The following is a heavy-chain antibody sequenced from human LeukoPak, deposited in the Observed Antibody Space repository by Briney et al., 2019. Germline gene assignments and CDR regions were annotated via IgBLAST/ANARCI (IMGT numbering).Heavy chain of an antibody. CDR2: ISCSGAST. D-gene: IGHD4-17*01. V-gene: IGHV3-23*01. CDR3: TKVVPATVTPGVFYYYYYMDV. J-gene: IGHJ6*03. CDR1: GFTFSSHA. Sequence: GGSLRLSCAASGFTFSSHAMSWVRQAPGKGLEWVSAISCSGASTFYADSVKGRFTISRDNSKTSVSLQMNSLRVEDTAMYYCTKVVPATVTPGVFYYYYYMDVWGKGTTVTVSS.